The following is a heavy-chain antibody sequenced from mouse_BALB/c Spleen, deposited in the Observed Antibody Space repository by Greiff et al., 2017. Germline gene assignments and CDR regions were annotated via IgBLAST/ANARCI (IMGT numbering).Heavy chain of an antibody. Sequence: EVKLVESGGGLVQPGGSMKLSCVASGFTFSNYWMNWVRQSPEKGLEWVAEIRLKSNNYATHYAESVKGRFTISRDDSKSSVYLQMNNLRAEDTGIYYCTSELWDGFAYWGQGTLVTVSA. CDR1: GFTFSNYW. J-gene: IGHJ3*01. V-gene: IGHV6-6*02. CDR2: IRLKSNNYAT. D-gene: IGHD4-1*01. CDR3: TSELWDGFAY.